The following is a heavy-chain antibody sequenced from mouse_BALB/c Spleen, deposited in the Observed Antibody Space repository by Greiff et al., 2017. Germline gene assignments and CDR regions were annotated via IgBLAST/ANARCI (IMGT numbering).Heavy chain of an antibody. J-gene: IGHJ4*01. V-gene: IGHV1-69*02. CDR1: GYTFTSYW. D-gene: IGHD1-1*01. CDR3: ARLPNYYGSSFYAMDY. CDR2: IDPSDSYT. Sequence: QVQLKQPGAELVKPGASVKLSCKASGYTFTSYWMHWVKQRPGQGLEWIGEIDPSDSYTNYNQKFKGKATLTVDKSSSTAYMQLSSLTSEDSAVYYCARLPNYYGSSFYAMDYWGQGTSVTVSS.